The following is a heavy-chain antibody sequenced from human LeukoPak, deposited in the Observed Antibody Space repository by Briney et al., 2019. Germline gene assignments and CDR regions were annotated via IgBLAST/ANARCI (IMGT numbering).Heavy chain of an antibody. J-gene: IGHJ4*02. Sequence: GGSLRLSCAASGFTFSDYYMSWIRQAPGKGLEWVSLIYGDGSTYYADSVKGRFTISRDNSKNTLYLQMNSLRPEDTAVYYCARHSGNSGSYYFDYWGQGTLVTVSS. CDR3: ARHSGNSGSYYFDY. CDR1: GFTFSDYY. CDR2: IYGDGST. V-gene: IGHV3-66*04. D-gene: IGHD5-12*01.